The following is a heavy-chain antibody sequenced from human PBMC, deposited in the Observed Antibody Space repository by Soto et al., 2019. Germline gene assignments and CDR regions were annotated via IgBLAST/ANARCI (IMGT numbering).Heavy chain of an antibody. J-gene: IGHJ6*03. CDR3: ARHIGLESAEKTKRTRKDQTYYYYYYMDV. CDR2: IYYSGST. D-gene: IGHD1-1*01. Sequence: SETLSLTCTVSGGSISSYYWSWIRQPPGKGLEWIGYIYYSGSTNYNPSLKSRVTISVDTSKNQFSLKLSSVTAADTAVYYCARHIGLESAEKTKRTRKDQTYYYYYYMDVWGKGTTVTVSS. CDR1: GGSISSYY. V-gene: IGHV4-59*08.